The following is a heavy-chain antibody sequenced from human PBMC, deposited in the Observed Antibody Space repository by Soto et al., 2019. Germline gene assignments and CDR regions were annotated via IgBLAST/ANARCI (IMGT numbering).Heavy chain of an antibody. J-gene: IGHJ6*02. CDR3: ARPVYSSSSYGMDV. Sequence: EVQLVESGGGLVQPGGSLRLSCAASGFTFSSYSMNWVRQAPGKGLEWVSYISSSSSTIYYADSVKGRFTISRDNAKNSLYRTMKSLRDEDTAVYYCARPVYSSSSYGMDVWGQGTTFTVS. V-gene: IGHV3-48*02. CDR2: ISSSSSTI. D-gene: IGHD6-6*01. CDR1: GFTFSSYS.